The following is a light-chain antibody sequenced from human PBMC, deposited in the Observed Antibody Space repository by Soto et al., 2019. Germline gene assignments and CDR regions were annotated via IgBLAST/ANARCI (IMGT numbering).Light chain of an antibody. CDR3: AAWDDSLNGVV. CDR1: SSNIGSHT. V-gene: IGLV1-44*01. Sequence: QSVLTQPPSAPGTPGQTIAISCSGGSSNIGSHTVNWYQQLPGTAPRLLIYSNTQRPSGVPYRFSGSKSGTSASLAISGLQSEYEGDYYCAAWDDSLNGVVFGGGTKLTVL. J-gene: IGLJ2*01. CDR2: SNT.